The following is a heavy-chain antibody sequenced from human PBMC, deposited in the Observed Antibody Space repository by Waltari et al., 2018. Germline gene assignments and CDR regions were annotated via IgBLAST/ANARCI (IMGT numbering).Heavy chain of an antibody. J-gene: IGHJ3*02. Sequence: EVQLVESGGGLVQPGGSLRLSCAAYGFTFSSYWMSWARQAPGKGLEWVANITQEGSYKFYVDSVNGRLTISIYIAKNSLSLEMNTLAAEDTALYYCARSLVGPDASDIWGQATMFTVSS. CDR1: GFTFSSYW. CDR2: ITQEGSYK. D-gene: IGHD6-6*01. V-gene: IGHV3-7*01. CDR3: ARSLVGPDASDI.